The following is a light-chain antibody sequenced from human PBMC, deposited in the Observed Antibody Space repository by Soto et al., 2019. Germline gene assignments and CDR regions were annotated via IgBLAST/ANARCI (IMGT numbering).Light chain of an antibody. CDR1: QNINNW. Sequence: DIQMTQSPSTLSASVGDRVTITCRASQNINNWLAWYQQKPGKAPKLLISDASNLESGAPSRFSGSGSGTEFTLTISSLQPDDFATYSCQQYNYFWTFGQGTKVEI. V-gene: IGKV1-5*01. J-gene: IGKJ1*01. CDR3: QQYNYFWT. CDR2: DAS.